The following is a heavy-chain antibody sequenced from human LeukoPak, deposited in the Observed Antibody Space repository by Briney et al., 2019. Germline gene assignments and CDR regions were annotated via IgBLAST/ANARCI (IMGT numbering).Heavy chain of an antibody. V-gene: IGHV3-30*04. CDR3: AKDHAGSARAFEY. Sequence: GGSLRLSCATSGFTFRTTGVHWVRQAPGKGLEWVALMSSDGIKTYYADSVKGRFTVSRDSSKDILYLQMNSLRDDDTAMYYCAKDHAGSARAFEYWGQGTRVTVSS. D-gene: IGHD3-10*01. CDR1: GFTFRTTG. J-gene: IGHJ4*02. CDR2: MSSDGIKT.